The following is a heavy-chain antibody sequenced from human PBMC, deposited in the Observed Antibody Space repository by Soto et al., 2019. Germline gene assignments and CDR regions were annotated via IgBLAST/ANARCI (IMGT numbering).Heavy chain of an antibody. CDR3: AKDPSSWYVRAVIY. D-gene: IGHD6-13*01. CDR2: ISYDGSNK. Sequence: GGSLRLSCAASGFTFSSYGMHWVRQAPGKGLEWVAVISYDGSNKYYADSVKGRFTISRDNSKNTLYLQMNSLRAEDTAVYYCAKDPSSWYVRAVIYWGQGTLVTVSS. CDR1: GFTFSSYG. V-gene: IGHV3-30*18. J-gene: IGHJ4*02.